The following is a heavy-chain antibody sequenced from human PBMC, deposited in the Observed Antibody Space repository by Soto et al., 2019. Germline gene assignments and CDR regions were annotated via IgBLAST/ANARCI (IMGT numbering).Heavy chain of an antibody. D-gene: IGHD1-26*01. J-gene: IGHJ2*01. Sequence: QVQLVESGGGVVQPGRSLRLSCAASGFTFSSYGMHWVRQAPGKGLEWVAVISYDGSNKYYADSVKGRFTISRDNSKNTLYLQMNSLRAEDTAVYYCAKDRVMGDTNTWYFDLWGRGTLVTVSS. CDR2: ISYDGSNK. CDR3: AKDRVMGDTNTWYFDL. CDR1: GFTFSSYG. V-gene: IGHV3-30*18.